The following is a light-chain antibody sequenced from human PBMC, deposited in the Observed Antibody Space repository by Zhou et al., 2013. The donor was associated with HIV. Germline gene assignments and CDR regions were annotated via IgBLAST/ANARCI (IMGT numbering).Light chain of an antibody. CDR1: QDISNY. Sequence: DIQMTQSPSSLSASVGDRVTITCQASQDISNYLNWYQQKPGKAPKLLIYDASNLETGVPSRFSGSGSGTDFTFTISSLQPEDIATYYCQQSYSWTFGQGTKVEIK. J-gene: IGKJ1*01. V-gene: IGKV1-33*01. CDR2: DAS. CDR3: QQSYSWT.